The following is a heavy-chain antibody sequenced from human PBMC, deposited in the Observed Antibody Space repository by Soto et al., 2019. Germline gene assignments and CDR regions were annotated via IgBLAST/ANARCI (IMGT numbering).Heavy chain of an antibody. CDR1: GGSISSSSYY. D-gene: IGHD2-15*01. CDR2: IYYSGST. V-gene: IGHV4-39*01. Sequence: SSETLSLTCTVSGGSISSSSYYWGWVRQPPGKGLEWIGSIYYSGSTYYKPSLKNRVTISVDTSKNQFSLKLSSVTAADTAVYYCGLGYCSGGSCTLYYYYMDVWGKGTTVTVSS. CDR3: GLGYCSGGSCTLYYYYMDV. J-gene: IGHJ6*03.